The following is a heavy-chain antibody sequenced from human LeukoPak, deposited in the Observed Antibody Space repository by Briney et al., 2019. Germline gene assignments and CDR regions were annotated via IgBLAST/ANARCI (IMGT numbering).Heavy chain of an antibody. CDR2: IYYSGST. Sequence: SETLSLTCTVSGGSISSYYWSWIRQPPGKGLEWIGYIYYSGSTNYNPSLKSRVTISVDTSKNQFSLKLSSVTAADTAVYYCARESFTSRAIGYWGQGTLVTVSS. J-gene: IGHJ4*02. CDR3: ARESFTSRAIGY. CDR1: GGSISSYY. D-gene: IGHD6-13*01. V-gene: IGHV4-59*01.